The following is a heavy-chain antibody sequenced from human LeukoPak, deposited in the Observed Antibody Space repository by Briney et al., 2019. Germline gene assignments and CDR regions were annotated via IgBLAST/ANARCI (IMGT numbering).Heavy chain of an antibody. V-gene: IGHV3-7*01. CDR2: IRQDGSEK. J-gene: IGHJ6*02. D-gene: IGHD1-26*01. CDR3: AKSDIVGAPNPSFYYYYGMDV. Sequence: PGGSLRLSCAASGFTFSSYWMSWVRQAPGKGLEWVANIRQDGSEKYYVDSVKGRFTISRDNSKNTLYLQMNSLRAEDTAVYYCAKSDIVGAPNPSFYYYYGMDVWGQGTTVTVSS. CDR1: GFTFSSYW.